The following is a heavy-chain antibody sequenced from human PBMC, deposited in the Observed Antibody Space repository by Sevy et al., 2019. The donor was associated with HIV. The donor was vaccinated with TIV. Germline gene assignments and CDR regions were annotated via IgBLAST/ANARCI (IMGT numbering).Heavy chain of an antibody. D-gene: IGHD1-7*01. CDR2: ISSSSSYT. CDR1: GFTFSDYY. Sequence: GGSLRLSCAASGFTFSDYYMSWIRQAPGKGLEWVSYISSSSSYTNYADSVKGRFTISRDNAKNSLYLQMNSLRAEDTAVYYCARISGTTQRYNWFDPWGQGTLVTVSS. V-gene: IGHV3-11*06. CDR3: ARISGTTQRYNWFDP. J-gene: IGHJ5*02.